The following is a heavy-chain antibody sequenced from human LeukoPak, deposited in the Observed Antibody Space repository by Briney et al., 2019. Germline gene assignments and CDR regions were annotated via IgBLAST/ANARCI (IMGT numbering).Heavy chain of an antibody. V-gene: IGHV3-23*01. CDR2: ISGSGGST. J-gene: IGHJ4*02. CDR1: GFTFSSYA. CDR3: AKDSGYSYGYPFDY. D-gene: IGHD5-18*01. Sequence: GGSLRLSCAASGFTFSSYAMSWVRRAPGKGLEWVSAISGSGGSTYYADSVKGRFTISRDNSKNTLYLQMNSLRAEDTAVYYCAKDSGYSYGYPFDYWGQGTLVTVSS.